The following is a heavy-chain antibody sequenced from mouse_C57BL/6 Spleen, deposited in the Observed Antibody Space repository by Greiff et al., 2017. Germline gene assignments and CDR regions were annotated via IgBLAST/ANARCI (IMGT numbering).Heavy chain of an antibody. CDR2: ISSGSSTI. V-gene: IGHV5-17*01. CDR3: ARTFYYGYDWFAY. D-gene: IGHD2-2*01. CDR1: GFTFSDYG. J-gene: IGHJ3*01. Sequence: EVQLVESGGGLVKPGGSLKLSCAASGFTFSDYGMHWVRQAPEKGLEWVAYISSGSSTIYYADTVKGRFTISRDNAKNTLFLQMTSLRSEDTAMYYCARTFYYGYDWFAYWGQGTLVTVSA.